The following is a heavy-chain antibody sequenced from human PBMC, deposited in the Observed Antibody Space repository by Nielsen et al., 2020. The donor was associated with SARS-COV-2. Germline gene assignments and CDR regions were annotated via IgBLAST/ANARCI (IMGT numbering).Heavy chain of an antibody. J-gene: IGHJ6*03. V-gene: IGHV3-23*01. CDR3: AKDEGILGATRKNYYYYYYMDV. CDR2: ISGSDSRT. D-gene: IGHD1-26*01. Sequence: WLRQPPGKGLEWVSRISGSDSRTSYADSVKGRFTISRDNSKNTLYLQMNSLRAEDTAVYYCAKDEGILGATRKNYYYYYYMDVWGNGTAVTVSS.